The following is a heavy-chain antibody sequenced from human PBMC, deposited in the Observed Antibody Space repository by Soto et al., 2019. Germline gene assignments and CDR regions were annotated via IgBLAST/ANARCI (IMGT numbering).Heavy chain of an antibody. CDR1: GGTFSSYA. Sequence: QVQLVQSGAEVKKPGSSVKVSCKASGGTFSSYAISWVRQAPGQGLEWMGGIIPIFGTANYAQKFQGRVTINADESTSTAYMELSSLRAEDTAVYYCASRDGFTMVRVVTLWDYYYYGMDVWGQGTTVTVSS. J-gene: IGHJ6*02. V-gene: IGHV1-69*01. D-gene: IGHD3-10*01. CDR2: IIPIFGTA. CDR3: ASRDGFTMVRVVTLWDYYYYGMDV.